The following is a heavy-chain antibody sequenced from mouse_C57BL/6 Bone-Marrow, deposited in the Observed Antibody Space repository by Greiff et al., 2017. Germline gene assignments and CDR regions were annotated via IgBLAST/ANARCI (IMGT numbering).Heavy chain of an antibody. J-gene: IGHJ1*03. Sequence: QVQLQQPGAELVKPGASVKLSCKASGYTFTSYWMHWVKQRPGQGLEWIGMIHPNSGSTNYNEKFKSKATLTVDKSSSTAYMQLSSLTSEDSAVYDCARLKYYGPDWYFYVWGTGTTVTVSS. CDR3: ARLKYYGPDWYFYV. CDR2: IHPNSGST. D-gene: IGHD1-1*01. V-gene: IGHV1-64*01. CDR1: GYTFTSYW.